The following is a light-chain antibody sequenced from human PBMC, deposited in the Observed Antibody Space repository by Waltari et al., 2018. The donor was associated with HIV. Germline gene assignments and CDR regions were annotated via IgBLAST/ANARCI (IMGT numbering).Light chain of an antibody. J-gene: IGLJ3*02. CDR3: AAWDDSLNGYCV. V-gene: IGLV1-44*01. CDR1: SANIVDSP. Sequence: QSVLTQPPSVSGTPGQRVTIPSFGRSANIVDSPVTWYQPLPGTAPNLLIYDTRQRPSGVPARFSGSKSGTSASLAISGLQSEDEADYYCAAWDDSLNGYCVFGGGTTLTVL. CDR2: DTR.